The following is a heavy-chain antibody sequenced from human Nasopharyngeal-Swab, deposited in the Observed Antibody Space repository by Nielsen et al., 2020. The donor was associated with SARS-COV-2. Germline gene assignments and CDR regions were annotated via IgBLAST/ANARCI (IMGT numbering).Heavy chain of an antibody. CDR3: ARRFHSSSWYTDYDY. Sequence: VRQMPGKGLEWMGRIDPSDSYTNYSPSFQGHVTISADKSISTAYLQWSSLKASDTAMYYCARRFHSSSWYTDYDYWGQGTRVTVSS. CDR2: IDPSDSYT. J-gene: IGHJ4*02. D-gene: IGHD6-13*01. V-gene: IGHV5-10-1*01.